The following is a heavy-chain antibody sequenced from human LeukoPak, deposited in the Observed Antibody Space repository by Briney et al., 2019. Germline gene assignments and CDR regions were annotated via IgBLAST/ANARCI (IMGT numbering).Heavy chain of an antibody. Sequence: GGSLRLSCAASGFTFSSYWMSWVRQAPGKGLEWVSSIKQDGSEKYYVNSVKGRFTISRDNAKNSLYLQMNSLRAEDTAVYYCARDQVQLWDYYYYYMDVWGKETTVTVSS. J-gene: IGHJ6*03. D-gene: IGHD5-18*01. CDR2: IKQDGSEK. V-gene: IGHV3-7*01. CDR1: GFTFSSYW. CDR3: ARDQVQLWDYYYYYMDV.